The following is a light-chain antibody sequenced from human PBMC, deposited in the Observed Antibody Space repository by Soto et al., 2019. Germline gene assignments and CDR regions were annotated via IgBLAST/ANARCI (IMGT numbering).Light chain of an antibody. CDR1: QSVSSS. V-gene: IGKV3-20*01. J-gene: IGKJ1*01. Sequence: EIVLTQSPGTLSLSPGEGATLSCRASQSVSSSLAWYQQKRGQAPRLLIHGASSRATGIPDRFRGSGSWTDFTLTISRLEPEDCAVYYCQQYGGSPRTLGQGTKVEVK. CDR3: QQYGGSPRT. CDR2: GAS.